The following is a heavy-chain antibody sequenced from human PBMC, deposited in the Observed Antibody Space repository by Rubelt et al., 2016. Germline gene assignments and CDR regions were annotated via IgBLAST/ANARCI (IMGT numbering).Heavy chain of an antibody. CDR2: ISSSSSTI. J-gene: IGHJ4*02. V-gene: IGHV3-48*04. D-gene: IGHD2-15*01. Sequence: VRQAPGKGLEWVSYISSSSSTIYYADSVKGRFTISRDNAKNSLYLQMNSLRAEDTAVYYCARARRGYLFRILSLWGQGTLVTVSS. CDR3: ARARRGYLFRILSL.